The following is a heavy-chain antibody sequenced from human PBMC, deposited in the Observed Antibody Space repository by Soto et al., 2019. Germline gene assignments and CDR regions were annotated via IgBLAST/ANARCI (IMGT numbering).Heavy chain of an antibody. CDR2: IIPMFRIA. J-gene: IGHJ6*02. D-gene: IGHD2-2*01. V-gene: IGHV1-69*02. Sequence: SAVKVSCKGSVRSFNRYTSTCVRQAPGQGLELMGRIIPMFRIASYAQTFPGRVTITADKSTRPAHMELRSLRPEDTAVHYCARHSGRSAVVPAAIPAMDVWGQGTTVPVSS. CDR3: ARHSGRSAVVPAAIPAMDV. CDR1: VRSFNRYT.